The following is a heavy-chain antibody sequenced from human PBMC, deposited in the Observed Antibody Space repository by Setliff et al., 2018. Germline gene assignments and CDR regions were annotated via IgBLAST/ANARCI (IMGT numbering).Heavy chain of an antibody. Sequence: GGSLRLSCAVSGLTFSSYWLTWVRQAPGKVLEWVANIKQDGSEKYYVDSVKDRFTISRDNAKNSLYLQMNSLRAEDTAVYYCARDPPYYDFWSGYSFDYWGQGTLVTVSS. CDR1: GLTFSSYW. CDR2: IKQDGSEK. CDR3: ARDPPYYDFWSGYSFDY. V-gene: IGHV3-7*01. D-gene: IGHD3-3*01. J-gene: IGHJ4*02.